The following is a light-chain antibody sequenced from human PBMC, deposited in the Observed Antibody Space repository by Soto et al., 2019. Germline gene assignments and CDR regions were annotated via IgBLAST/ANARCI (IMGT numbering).Light chain of an antibody. CDR2: GAS. Sequence: EIVLTQSPGTLSLSPGERATLSCRASQSVSSSFLAWYQQKPGQAHRRLIYGASSRATGIPDRFSGSGSGTDFTLTISRLEPEDFAVYYCQPSDSSPLTFGPGTKVDIK. CDR3: QPSDSSPLT. J-gene: IGKJ3*01. CDR1: QSVSSSF. V-gene: IGKV3-20*01.